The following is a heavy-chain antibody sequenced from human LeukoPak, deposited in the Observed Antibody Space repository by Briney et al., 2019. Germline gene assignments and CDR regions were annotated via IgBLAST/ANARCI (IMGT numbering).Heavy chain of an antibody. CDR2: TRISSVI. D-gene: IGHD3-9*01. V-gene: IGHV3-69-1*01. Sequence: PGGSLRLSCVASGFTLSDYNVNWVRQAPGKGLEWISSTRISSVIFYGDSVKGRFSVSRDNAKNLLYLQMNSLRVEDTAMYYCARGDGISHWGQGTLVTVSS. CDR3: ARGDGISH. J-gene: IGHJ4*02. CDR1: GFTLSDYN.